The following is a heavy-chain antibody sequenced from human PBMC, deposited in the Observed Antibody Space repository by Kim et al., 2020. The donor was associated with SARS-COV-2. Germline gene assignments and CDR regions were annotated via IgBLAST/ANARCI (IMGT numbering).Heavy chain of an antibody. CDR2: IYYSGST. J-gene: IGHJ4*02. CDR1: GGSISSSSYY. V-gene: IGHV4-39*02. D-gene: IGHD6-25*01. Sequence: SETLSLTCTVSGGSISSSSYYWGWIRQPPGKGLEWIGSIYYSGSTYYNPSLKSRVTISVDTSKNQFSLKLSSVTAADTAVYYCAREEGPVAAAALSITRGRDFDYWGQGTLVTVSS. CDR3: AREEGPVAAAALSITRGRDFDY.